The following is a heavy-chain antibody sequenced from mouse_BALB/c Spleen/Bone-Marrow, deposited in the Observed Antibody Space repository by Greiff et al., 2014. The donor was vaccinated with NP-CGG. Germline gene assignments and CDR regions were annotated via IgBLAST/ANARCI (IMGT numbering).Heavy chain of an antibody. D-gene: IGHD1-1*01. V-gene: IGHV14-3*02. Sequence: VQLQQSGAGLVKPGASVKLSCTASGFNIKDTYMHWVKQRPEQGLEWIGRIDPANGNTKYDPKFQGKATITADTSSNTAYLQLSSLTSEDTAVYYCASYYYGRYFDVWGAGTMVTVSS. CDR3: ASYYYGRYFDV. J-gene: IGHJ1*01. CDR1: GFNIKDTY. CDR2: IDPANGNT.